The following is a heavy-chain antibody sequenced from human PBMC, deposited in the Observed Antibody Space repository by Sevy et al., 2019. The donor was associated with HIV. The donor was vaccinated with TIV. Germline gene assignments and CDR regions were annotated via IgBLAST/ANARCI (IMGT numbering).Heavy chain of an antibody. Sequence: VGSLRLSCAASGFTFSSYGMHWVRQAPGKGLEWVAVISYDGSNKYYADSVKGRFTISRDNSKNTLYLQMNSLRAEDTAVYYCAKDQADIVATLDYWGQGTLVTVSS. V-gene: IGHV3-30*18. CDR2: ISYDGSNK. D-gene: IGHD5-12*01. J-gene: IGHJ4*02. CDR1: GFTFSSYG. CDR3: AKDQADIVATLDY.